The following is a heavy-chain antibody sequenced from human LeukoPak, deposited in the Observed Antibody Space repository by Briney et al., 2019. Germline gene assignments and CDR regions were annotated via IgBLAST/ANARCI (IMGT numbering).Heavy chain of an antibody. CDR3: AKAPTKEEEWLLLNYFDY. V-gene: IGHV3-23*01. CDR2: ISGSGTRT. CDR1: GFTLSSYA. J-gene: IGHJ4*02. D-gene: IGHD3-22*01. Sequence: QPGGSLRLSCVGPGFTLSSYAMSWVRQAPGKGLEWVSAISGSGTRTYYADSVKGRFTISRDNSKNTLYLQMNSLRAEDTAVYYCAKAPTKEEEWLLLNYFDYWGQGTLVTVSS.